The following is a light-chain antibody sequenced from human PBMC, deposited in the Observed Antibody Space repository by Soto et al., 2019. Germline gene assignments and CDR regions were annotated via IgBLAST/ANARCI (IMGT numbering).Light chain of an antibody. CDR2: EVS. V-gene: IGLV2-14*01. J-gene: IGLJ1*01. CDR3: FSYTSSGTYV. CDR1: SSDVGNYKY. Sequence: QSALTQPASVSGSPGQSITISCTGTSSDVGNYKYVSWYQQHPGKAPKLVIYEVSNRPSGVSNRFSGSKSGNTASLTISGLQAEDDTDYYCFSYTSSGTYVFGTGTKV.